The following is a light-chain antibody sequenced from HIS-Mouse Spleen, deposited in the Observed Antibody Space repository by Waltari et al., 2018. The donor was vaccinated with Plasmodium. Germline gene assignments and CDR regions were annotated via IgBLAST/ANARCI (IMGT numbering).Light chain of an antibody. V-gene: IGLV2-14*03. CDR3: SSYTSSSTYVV. CDR2: DVS. CDR1: SSDVGGYTY. Sequence: QSALTQPASVSGAPGQSITISCPGTSSDVGGYTYVSWYQQHPGKAPTLMIYDVSNRPSGVSNRFSGSKSGNTASLTISGLQAEDEADYYCSSYTSSSTYVVFGGGTKLTVL. J-gene: IGLJ2*01.